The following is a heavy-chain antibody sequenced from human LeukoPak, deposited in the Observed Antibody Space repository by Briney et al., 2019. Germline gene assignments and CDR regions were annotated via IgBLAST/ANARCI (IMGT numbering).Heavy chain of an antibody. CDR2: ISRSSSSI. CDR1: GFTFSSYN. Sequence: GGSLRLSCAASGFTFSSYNMNWVHQAPGKGLEWVSYISRSSSSIYYADSVKGRFTISRDNAKNSVYLQMNSLSDEDTAVYRCARDYGDHGEYFDCWGQGTLVTVSS. D-gene: IGHD4-17*01. V-gene: IGHV3-48*02. J-gene: IGHJ4*02. CDR3: ARDYGDHGEYFDC.